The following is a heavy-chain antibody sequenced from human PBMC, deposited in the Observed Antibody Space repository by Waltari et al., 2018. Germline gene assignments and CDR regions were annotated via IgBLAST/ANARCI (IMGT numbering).Heavy chain of an antibody. CDR3: AREDNFYGGEDWFDP. V-gene: IGHV4-61*01. Sequence: QVQLQESGPGLVKPSETLSLTCSVSGRSVNSGYFSWNWIRQSPGKRLESIGYIYYGGSANYNPSLKSRVTISVDTSKNEISLKLTSVTAADTAVYYCAREDNFYGGEDWFDPWGQGILVTVSS. CDR2: IYYGGSA. CDR1: GRSVNSGYFS. J-gene: IGHJ5*02. D-gene: IGHD3-10*01.